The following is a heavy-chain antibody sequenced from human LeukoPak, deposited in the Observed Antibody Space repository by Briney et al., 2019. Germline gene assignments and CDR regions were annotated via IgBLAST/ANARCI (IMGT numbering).Heavy chain of an antibody. V-gene: IGHV1-18*01. D-gene: IGHD6-13*01. CDR2: ISGSNGNT. CDR1: GYTFTSYG. CDR3: ARYPLSYSSNWHYYFDY. J-gene: IGHJ4*02. Sequence: ASVKVSCKASGYTFTSYGVSWVRQAPGQGLEWMGWISGSNGNTNNAQKVQGRVTMTTDTSTSTAYMELRSLRSDDTAVYYCARYPLSYSSNWHYYFDYWGQGTLLTISS.